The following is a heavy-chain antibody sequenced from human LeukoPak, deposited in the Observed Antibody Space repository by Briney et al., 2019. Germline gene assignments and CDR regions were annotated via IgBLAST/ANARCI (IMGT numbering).Heavy chain of an antibody. V-gene: IGHV3-7*01. CDR2: INPDGSIK. Sequence: GGSLRLSCAASGFTFGGYWMSWVRQAPGGGLEWVANINPDGSIKYYVASIKGRFTISRDNAKNSLYLQMNSLRAEDTAVYYCASGFLQWLYWGQGTLVTVSS. CDR3: ASGFLQWLY. CDR1: GFTFGGYW. D-gene: IGHD3-3*01. J-gene: IGHJ4*02.